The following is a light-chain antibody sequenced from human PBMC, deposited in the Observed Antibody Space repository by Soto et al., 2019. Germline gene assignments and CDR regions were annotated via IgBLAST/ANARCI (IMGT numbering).Light chain of an antibody. Sequence: EIVMTQSPATLSVSPGERATLSCRASQSVSTDLAWYQQKPGQAPRLLIYGESTRATGIPARFSGSGSGTEFTLTISSLQSEDFAVYYCQQYYNWPTFGQGTKVDIK. CDR2: GES. V-gene: IGKV3-15*01. CDR1: QSVSTD. CDR3: QQYYNWPT. J-gene: IGKJ1*01.